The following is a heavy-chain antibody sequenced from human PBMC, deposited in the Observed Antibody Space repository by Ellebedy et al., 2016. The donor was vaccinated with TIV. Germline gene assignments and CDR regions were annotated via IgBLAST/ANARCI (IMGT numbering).Heavy chain of an antibody. CDR1: GGSISSYY. CDR3: ASTEYLGFWGY. D-gene: IGHD3-16*01. V-gene: IGHV4-59*12. J-gene: IGHJ4*02. Sequence: MPSETLSLTCTVSGGSISSYYWSWIRQPPGKGLEWIGYMSSSGNTNYNPSLNNRVTMSIDTSKNQFSLRLSFLTAADTAVYFCASTEYLGFWGYWGQGTPVTVSS. CDR2: MSSSGNT.